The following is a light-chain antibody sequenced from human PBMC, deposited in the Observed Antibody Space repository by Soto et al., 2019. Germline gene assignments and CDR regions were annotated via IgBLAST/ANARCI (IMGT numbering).Light chain of an antibody. CDR3: KQYGSSSPWT. CDR2: KAS. CDR1: QSIRSW. J-gene: IGKJ1*01. V-gene: IGKV1-5*03. Sequence: DIQMTQSPSTLSASVGDRVTITCRASQSIRSWLAWYQQKPGKAPKLLIYKASSLETGVPSRFSGSGPGTEFTLIISSLQPDDFASYYCKQYGSSSPWTFGQGTKVEIK.